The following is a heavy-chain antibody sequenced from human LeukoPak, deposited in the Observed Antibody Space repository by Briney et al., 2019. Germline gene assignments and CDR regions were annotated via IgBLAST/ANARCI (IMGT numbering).Heavy chain of an antibody. CDR1: GYSISTGYY. V-gene: IGHV4-38-2*01. Sequence: PSETLSLTCAVPGYSISTGYYWGWIRQPPGKGLERIGSIYHSGSTYYNPSLKCRLTISVDKSKNQFSLTLCSVTAADTAVYYCARLPCAPLSYYYDSSGYSGYFDYWGQGTLVTVSS. J-gene: IGHJ4*02. D-gene: IGHD3-22*01. CDR2: IYHSGST. CDR3: ARLPCAPLSYYYDSSGYSGYFDY.